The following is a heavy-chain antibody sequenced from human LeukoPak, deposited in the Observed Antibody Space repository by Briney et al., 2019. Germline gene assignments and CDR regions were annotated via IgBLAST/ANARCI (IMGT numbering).Heavy chain of an antibody. D-gene: IGHD2-15*01. CDR1: GYTFTSYD. J-gene: IGHJ5*02. V-gene: IGHV1-8*01. CDR3: ARGLRLVVAAPYYWFDP. Sequence: ASVKVSCKASGYTFTSYDINWVRQATGQGLEWMGWMIPNSGNTGYAQKFQGRVTMTRNTSISTAYMELSSLRSEDTAVYYCARGLRLVVAAPYYWFDPWGQGTLVTVSS. CDR2: MIPNSGNT.